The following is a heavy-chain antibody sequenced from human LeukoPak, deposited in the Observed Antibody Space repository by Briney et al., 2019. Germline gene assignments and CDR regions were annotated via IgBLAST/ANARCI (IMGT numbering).Heavy chain of an antibody. D-gene: IGHD5/OR15-5a*01. CDR2: IYYSGST. V-gene: IGHV4-59*01. CDR1: GGSISSYY. CDR3: VSLPYLRGDY. Sequence: PSETLSLTCTVSGGSISSYYWSWIRQPPGKGLEWIGYIYYSGSTNYNPSLKSRVTISVDTSKNQFSLKLSSVTAADTAVYYCVSLPYLRGDYWGQGTLVTVSS. J-gene: IGHJ4*02.